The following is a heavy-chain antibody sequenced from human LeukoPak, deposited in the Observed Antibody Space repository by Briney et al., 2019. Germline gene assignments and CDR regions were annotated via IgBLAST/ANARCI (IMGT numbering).Heavy chain of an antibody. J-gene: IGHJ4*02. CDR2: IYHSGST. Sequence: SETLSLTCAVSGYSISSGYYWGWIRQPPGKGLEWIGSIYHSGSTYYNPSLKSRVTISVDTSKNQFSLKLSSVTAADTAVYYCAIDRTFGDFEYWGQGTLVTVSS. V-gene: IGHV4-38-2*02. D-gene: IGHD3-16*01. CDR3: AIDRTFGDFEY. CDR1: GYSISSGYY.